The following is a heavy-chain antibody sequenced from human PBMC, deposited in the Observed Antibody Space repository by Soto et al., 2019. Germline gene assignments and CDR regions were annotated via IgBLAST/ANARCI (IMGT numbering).Heavy chain of an antibody. V-gene: IGHV3-21*01. Sequence: GGSLRLSCAASGFTFSSYSMNWVRQAPGKGLEWVSSISSSSIYIYYADSVKGRFTISRDNAKNSLYLQMNSLRAEDTAVYYCARDLQRITMVRGVIITSFYGMDVWGQGTTVTVSS. CDR2: ISSSSIYI. D-gene: IGHD3-10*01. CDR1: GFTFSSYS. J-gene: IGHJ6*02. CDR3: ARDLQRITMVRGVIITSFYGMDV.